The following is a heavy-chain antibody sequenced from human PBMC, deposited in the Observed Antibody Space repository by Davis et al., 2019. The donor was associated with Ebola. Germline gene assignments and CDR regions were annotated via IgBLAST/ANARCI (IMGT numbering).Heavy chain of an antibody. CDR3: ARSVLWFRELLSPLDY. Sequence: SVKVSCKASGYTFTSYYMHWVRQAPGQGLEWMGGIIPIFGTANYAQKFQGRVTITADESTSTAYMELSSLRSEDTAVYYCARSVLWFRELLSPLDYWGQGTLVTVSS. J-gene: IGHJ4*02. V-gene: IGHV1-69*13. CDR2: IIPIFGTA. CDR1: GYTFTSYY. D-gene: IGHD3-10*01.